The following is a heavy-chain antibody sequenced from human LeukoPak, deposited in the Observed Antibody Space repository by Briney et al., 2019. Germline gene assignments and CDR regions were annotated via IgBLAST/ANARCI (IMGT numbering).Heavy chain of an antibody. V-gene: IGHV1-69*13. D-gene: IGHD4-17*01. CDR1: GGTFSSYA. J-gene: IGHJ4*02. CDR3: ATEGHDYGDHPFDY. CDR2: IIPIFGTA. Sequence: ASVKVSCKASGGTFSSYAISWVRQAPGQGLEWMGGIIPIFGTANYAQKFQGRVTITADESTSTAYMELSSLRSEDTAVYYCATEGHDYGDHPFDYWGQGTLVTVSS.